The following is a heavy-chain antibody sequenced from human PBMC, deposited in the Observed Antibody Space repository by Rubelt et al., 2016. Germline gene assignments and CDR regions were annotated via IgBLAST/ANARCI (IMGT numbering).Heavy chain of an antibody. D-gene: IGHD5-18*01. CDR2: IYWDDDK. V-gene: IGHV2-5*02. CDR3: AHSGIPDV. Sequence: PGKALEWLALIYWDDDKRYSPSLKSRLTITKDTYKNQVVLTMTNMDPVDTATYYCAHSGIPDVWGKGTTVTVSS. J-gene: IGHJ6*04.